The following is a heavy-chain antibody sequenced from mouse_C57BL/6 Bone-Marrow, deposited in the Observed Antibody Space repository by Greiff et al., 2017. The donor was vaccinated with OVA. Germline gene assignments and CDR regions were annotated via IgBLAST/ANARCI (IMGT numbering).Heavy chain of an antibody. V-gene: IGHV5-4*01. D-gene: IGHD3-3*01. Sequence: EVMLVESGGGLVKPGGSLKLSCAASGFTFSSYAMSWVRQTPEKRLEWVATISDGGSYTYYPDNVKGRFTISRDNAKNNLYLQMSHLKSEDTAMYYCAREGSPGGDGDYWGQGTTLTVSS. CDR2: ISDGGSYT. CDR1: GFTFSSYA. J-gene: IGHJ2*01. CDR3: AREGSPGGDGDY.